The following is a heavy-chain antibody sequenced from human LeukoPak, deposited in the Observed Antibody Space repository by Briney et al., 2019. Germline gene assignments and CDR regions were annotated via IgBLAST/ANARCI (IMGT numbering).Heavy chain of an antibody. D-gene: IGHD2-8*02. Sequence: PGGSLRLSCAASGFTFSSYSMNWVRQAPGRGLEWVSSISSSSYYIYYADSVKGRFTISRDNANNSLFLQTSSLRAEDTAVYYCARVSGLWWFSDFWGQGTLVTVSS. CDR2: ISSSSYYI. CDR3: ARVSGLWWFSDF. J-gene: IGHJ4*02. V-gene: IGHV3-21*01. CDR1: GFTFSSYS.